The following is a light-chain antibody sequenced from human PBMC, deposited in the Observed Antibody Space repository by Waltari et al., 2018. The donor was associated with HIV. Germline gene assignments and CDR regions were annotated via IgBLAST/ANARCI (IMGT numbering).Light chain of an antibody. J-gene: IGLJ2*01. CDR2: GNT. V-gene: IGLV1-40*01. CDR1: EAHTGAGYD. Sequence: QSVLTQPPPVSGAPGQRVTISRTVEEAHTGAGYDVNGYTKLPGTAPKPLTHGNTNRPSAVPVRFSGSRSGTSASLAITVLRPEAEGDYYCQSYAKGLSESVVFGGGTKLTVL. CDR3: QSYAKGLSESVV.